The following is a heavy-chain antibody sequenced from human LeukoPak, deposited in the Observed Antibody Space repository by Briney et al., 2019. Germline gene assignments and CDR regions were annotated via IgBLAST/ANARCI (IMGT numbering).Heavy chain of an antibody. Sequence: PGGSLRLSCAASGFTFSSYAMSWVRQAPGKGLEWVSAISGSGGSTYYADSVKGRFTISRDNSKNTLYLQMNSLRAEDTAVYYCAKNSQGYCSGGSCYVWPSWGQGTLVTVSS. CDR3: AKNSQGYCSGGSCYVWPS. CDR1: GFTFSSYA. V-gene: IGHV3-23*01. J-gene: IGHJ4*02. CDR2: ISGSGGST. D-gene: IGHD2-15*01.